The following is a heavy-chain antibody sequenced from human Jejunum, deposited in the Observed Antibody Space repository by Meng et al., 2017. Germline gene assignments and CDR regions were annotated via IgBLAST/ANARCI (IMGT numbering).Heavy chain of an antibody. J-gene: IGHJ3*02. CDR2: SGNKANSYTT. Sequence: GGSLRLSCAGSGFTLSDHYIDWVRQAPGKGLEWVGRSGNKANSYTTEYAASVKGRFTISRDDSKNSLFLQMNSLKTEDTAVYYCTRGYSGLPIDAFDIWGQGTMVTVSS. V-gene: IGHV3-72*01. D-gene: IGHD5-12*01. CDR1: GFTLSDHY. CDR3: TRGYSGLPIDAFDI.